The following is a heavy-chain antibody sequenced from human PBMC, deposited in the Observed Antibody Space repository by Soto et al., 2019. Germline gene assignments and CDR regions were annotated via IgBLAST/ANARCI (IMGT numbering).Heavy chain of an antibody. J-gene: IGHJ4*02. Sequence: EVQLVESGGGLVQPGGSLRLSCAGSGFTFSNYWMNWVRQTPGKGLEWVANIKQDGSAKNYVESVKGRFTISRDNAKNLVYLQTNSLRAEDTAVYYCAGGTGGVHDYWGQGTVVTVSS. CDR2: IKQDGSAK. D-gene: IGHD1-1*01. V-gene: IGHV3-7*04. CDR3: AGGTGGVHDY. CDR1: GFTFSNYW.